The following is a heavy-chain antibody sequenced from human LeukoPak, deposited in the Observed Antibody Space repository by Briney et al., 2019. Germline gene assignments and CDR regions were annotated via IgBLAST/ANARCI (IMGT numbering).Heavy chain of an antibody. J-gene: IGHJ4*02. CDR1: GGSISSSSYY. Sequence: SETLSLTCTASGGSISSSSYYWGWIRQPPGKGLEWIGSIYYSGSTYYNPSLKSRVTISVDKSKNQFSLKLSSVTAADTAVYYCARLGDSSGYYAFDYWGQGTLVTVSS. D-gene: IGHD3-22*01. CDR2: IYYSGST. CDR3: ARLGDSSGYYAFDY. V-gene: IGHV4-39*07.